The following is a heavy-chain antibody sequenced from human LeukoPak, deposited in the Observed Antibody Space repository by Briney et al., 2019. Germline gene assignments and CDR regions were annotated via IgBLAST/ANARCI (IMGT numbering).Heavy chain of an antibody. J-gene: IGHJ4*02. D-gene: IGHD3-10*01. V-gene: IGHV3-23*01. CDR1: GFTFSSYA. CDR2: ISGSGGST. CDR3: AKDHASFITMVRGVIITAPGY. Sequence: TGGSLRLSCAASGFTFSSYAMSWVRQAPGKGLEWVSAISGSGGSTYYADSVKGRFTISRDNSKNTLYLQMNSLRAEDTAVYYCAKDHASFITMVRGVIITAPGYWGQGTLVTVSS.